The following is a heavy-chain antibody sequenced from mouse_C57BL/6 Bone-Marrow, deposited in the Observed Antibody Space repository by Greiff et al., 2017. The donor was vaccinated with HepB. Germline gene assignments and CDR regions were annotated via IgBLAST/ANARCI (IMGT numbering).Heavy chain of an antibody. V-gene: IGHV5-17*03. CDR2: ISSGSSTI. J-gene: IGHJ4*01. Sequence: EVNLVESGGGLVKPGGSLKLSCAASGFTFSDYGMHWVRQAPEKGLEWVAYISSGSSTIYYADTVKGRFTISRDNAKNTLFLQMSSLKSEDTAMYYCARLRGHYAMDYWGQGTSVTVSA. CDR3: ARLRGHYAMDY. CDR1: GFTFSDYG.